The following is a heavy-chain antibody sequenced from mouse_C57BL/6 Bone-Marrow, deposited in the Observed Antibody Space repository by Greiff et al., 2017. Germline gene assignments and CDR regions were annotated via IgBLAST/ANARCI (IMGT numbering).Heavy chain of an antibody. D-gene: IGHD1-1*01. CDR1: GFTFSDYY. CDR2: ISNGGGST. V-gene: IGHV5-12*01. Sequence: EVKLVESGGGLVQPGGSLKLSCAASGFTFSDYYMSWVRQTPEKRLEWVAYISNGGGSTYYPDTVKGRFPISRDNAKNTLYRQMSRLKSEDTAMYYCARRITTVVGEAMDYWGQGTSVTGSS. J-gene: IGHJ4*01. CDR3: ARRITTVVGEAMDY.